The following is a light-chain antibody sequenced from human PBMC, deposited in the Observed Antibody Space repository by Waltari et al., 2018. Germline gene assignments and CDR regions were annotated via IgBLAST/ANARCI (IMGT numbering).Light chain of an antibody. J-gene: IGKJ1*01. CDR2: GAS. CDR3: QQYNYWPWT. Sequence: EVVMTQSPVTLSVSPGERATLYCRASQSVDWNLSWYQQKPGKAPRLLLYGASTRAAGIPARFSGSRSGTEFTLTISSLQSEDFAVYYCQQYNYWPWTFGQGTKVEIK. V-gene: IGKV3-15*01. CDR1: QSVDWN.